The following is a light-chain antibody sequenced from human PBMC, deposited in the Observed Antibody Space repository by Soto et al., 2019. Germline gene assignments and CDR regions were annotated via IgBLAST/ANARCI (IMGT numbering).Light chain of an antibody. Sequence: STPPLPLSPVEAATLFCRPSQSVSSSHLAWYQHKPGQAPRLLIYAASSRATGSPDRFSGGGSGTDFTLTISSLEPEDFAVYYCQQYGEFTINFGEGTRPEVK. CDR2: AAS. CDR1: QSVSSSH. CDR3: QQYGEFTIN. J-gene: IGKJ5*01. V-gene: IGKV3-20*01.